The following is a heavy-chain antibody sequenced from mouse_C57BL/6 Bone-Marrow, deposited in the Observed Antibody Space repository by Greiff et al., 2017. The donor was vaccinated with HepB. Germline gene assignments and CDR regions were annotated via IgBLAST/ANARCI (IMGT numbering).Heavy chain of an antibody. CDR2: ISNGGGST. D-gene: IGHD3-2*01. CDR1: GFTFSDYY. Sequence: EVQRVESGGGLVQPGGSLKLSCAASGFTFSDYYMYWVRQTPEKRLEWVAYISNGGGSTYYPDTVKGRFTISRDNAKNTLYLQMSRLKSEDTAMYYCARSRQLLYYAMDYWGQGTSVTVSS. CDR3: ARSRQLLYYAMDY. V-gene: IGHV5-12*01. J-gene: IGHJ4*01.